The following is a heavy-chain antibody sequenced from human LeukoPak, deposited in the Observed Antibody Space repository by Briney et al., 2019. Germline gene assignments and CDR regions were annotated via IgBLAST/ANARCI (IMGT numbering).Heavy chain of an antibody. D-gene: IGHD3-3*01. Sequence: GGSLRLSCAASTFTFSTYAMSWVRQAPGKGLQWVSVISASGGSTYYADSVKGRFTLSRDNSKNTLHLQMNSLRAEDTAVYHCAKMGNDFWSGYYSGGYFDFWGQGTLVTVSS. CDR1: TFTFSTYA. V-gene: IGHV3-23*01. J-gene: IGHJ4*02. CDR2: ISASGGST. CDR3: AKMGNDFWSGYYSGGYFDF.